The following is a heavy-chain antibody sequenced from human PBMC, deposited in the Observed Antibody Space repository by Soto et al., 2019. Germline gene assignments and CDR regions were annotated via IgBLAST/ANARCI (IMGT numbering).Heavy chain of an antibody. CDR1: GFTFTSYA. J-gene: IGHJ4*02. D-gene: IGHD1-26*01. CDR2: ISGSGSNT. CDR3: ASDRATFDY. V-gene: IGHV3-23*01. Sequence: SLRLSCAASGFTFTSYAMSWVRLTPGKGLEWVSAISGSGSNTFYADSVRGRFTISRDNSKNTVFLQMNNLRAEDTAVYFCASDRATFDYWGQGTRVTVSS.